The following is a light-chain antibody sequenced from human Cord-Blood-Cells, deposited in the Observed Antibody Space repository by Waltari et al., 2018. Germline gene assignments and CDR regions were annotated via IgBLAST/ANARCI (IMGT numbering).Light chain of an antibody. CDR1: QDISNY. CDR3: QQYDNLLT. J-gene: IGKJ3*01. Sequence: DIQITHSPSSLSASLGDRVTITCQASQDISNYLNWYQQKPGKAPKLLIYDASNLETGVPSRFSGSGSGTDFTFTISSLQPEDIATYYCQQYDNLLTFGPGTKVDIK. CDR2: DAS. V-gene: IGKV1-33*01.